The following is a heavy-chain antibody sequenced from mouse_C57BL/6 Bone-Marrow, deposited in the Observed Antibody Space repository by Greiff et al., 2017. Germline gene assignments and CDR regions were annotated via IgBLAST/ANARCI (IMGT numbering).Heavy chain of an antibody. Sequence: QVQLQQPGAELVKPGASVKLSCKASGYTFTSYWMQWVKQRPGQGLEWIGELDPSDSSTNYNQKCKGKATLTVDTSSSTAYMQLSSLTSEDSAVYYCARQGLLRGAYWGQGTLVTVSA. D-gene: IGHD2-3*01. CDR1: GYTFTSYW. CDR3: ARQGLLRGAY. J-gene: IGHJ3*01. CDR2: LDPSDSST. V-gene: IGHV1-50*01.